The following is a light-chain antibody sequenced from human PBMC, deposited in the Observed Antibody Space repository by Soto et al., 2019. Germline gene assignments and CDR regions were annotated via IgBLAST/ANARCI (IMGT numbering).Light chain of an antibody. CDR3: LLYYGGAWV. V-gene: IGLV7-43*01. Sequence: QSVLTQEPSLTVSPGGTVTLTCASNTGAITIGYYPNWFQQKPGQAPRALIYGTSNKHSWTPARFSGSLLGGKAALTLSGVQPEDEAGYYCLLYYGGAWVFGGGTKLTVL. CDR1: TGAITIGYY. J-gene: IGLJ3*02. CDR2: GTS.